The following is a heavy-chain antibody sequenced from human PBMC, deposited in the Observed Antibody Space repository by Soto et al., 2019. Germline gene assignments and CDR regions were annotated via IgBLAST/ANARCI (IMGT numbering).Heavy chain of an antibody. V-gene: IGHV3-53*01. Sequence: GERRGLSWGASGWSVSNIYISWVRQAPRKGLEWVSVIYGGGNTYYADSVKGRFTISRDTSKNTLYLQMNSLRAEDTAVYYCVQTTGWPGFDYWGQGTLVTVSS. D-gene: IGHD6-19*01. CDR2: IYGGGNT. J-gene: IGHJ4*02. CDR3: VQTTGWPGFDY. CDR1: GWSVSNIY.